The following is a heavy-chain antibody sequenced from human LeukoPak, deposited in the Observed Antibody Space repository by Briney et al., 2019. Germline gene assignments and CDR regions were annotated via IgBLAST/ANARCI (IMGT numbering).Heavy chain of an antibody. CDR3: AREARLADAFDI. D-gene: IGHD6-19*01. Sequence: GGSLRLSCAASGFTFSDYNMNWVRQAPGKGLEWVSSISSSSFIYYADSVKGRFTISRDNAKNSLYLQMNSLRAEDTAVYYCAREARLADAFDIWGQGTMVTVSS. J-gene: IGHJ3*02. CDR2: ISSSSFI. CDR1: GFTFSDYN. V-gene: IGHV3-69-1*01.